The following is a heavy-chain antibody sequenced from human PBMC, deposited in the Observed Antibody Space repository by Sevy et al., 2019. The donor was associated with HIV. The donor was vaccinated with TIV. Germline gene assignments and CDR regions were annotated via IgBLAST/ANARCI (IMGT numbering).Heavy chain of an antibody. Sequence: SETLSLTCTVSGYSISSGYYWGWIRQPPGKGLEWIGSIYHSGSTYYNPSLKSRVTISVDTSKNQFSLKLSSVTAADTAVYYCARGELYSGGGGYCRGGSCYTGLWFDPRGQGTLVTVSS. J-gene: IGHJ5*02. CDR3: ARGELYSGGGGYCRGGSCYTGLWFDP. CDR1: GYSISSGYY. D-gene: IGHD2-15*01. CDR2: IYHSGST. V-gene: IGHV4-38-2*02.